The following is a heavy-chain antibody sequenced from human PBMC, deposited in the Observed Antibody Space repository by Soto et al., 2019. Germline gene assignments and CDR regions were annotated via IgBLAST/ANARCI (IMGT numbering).Heavy chain of an antibody. Sequence: ASVKVSCKASGYTFTGYYMHWVRQAPGQGLEWMGWINPNSGSTNYAQKFQGRVTMTRDTSISTAYMELSRLRSDDTAVYCCARGPTYYGSGSYYDAFDIWGQGTMVTVSS. V-gene: IGHV1-2*02. CDR1: GYTFTGYY. J-gene: IGHJ3*02. CDR2: INPNSGST. D-gene: IGHD3-10*01. CDR3: ARGPTYYGSGSYYDAFDI.